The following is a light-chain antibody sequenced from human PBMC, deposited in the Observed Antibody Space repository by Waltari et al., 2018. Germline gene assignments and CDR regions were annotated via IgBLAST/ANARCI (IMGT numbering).Light chain of an antibody. CDR2: QVT. J-gene: IGLJ2*01. CDR3: SSYAGSNLV. V-gene: IGLV2-8*01. CDR1: NSDVGGFNY. Sequence: QSALTQPPSASGSPGQSVIISCTGTNSDVGGFNYVSWYQQHPGKAPKLMIYQVTQRPSGLPDRFSGSKSGNTASLTVAGLQTEDVAKYYCSSYAGSNLVFGGGTKLTVL.